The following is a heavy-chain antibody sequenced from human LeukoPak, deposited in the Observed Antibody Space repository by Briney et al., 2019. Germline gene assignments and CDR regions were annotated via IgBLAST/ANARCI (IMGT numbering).Heavy chain of an antibody. CDR1: GFTFSSYW. CDR3: AREFEYNWNDLGY. Sequence: GGSLRLSCGASGFTFSSYWMSWVRQAPGKGLEWVANIKQDGSEKYYVDSVKGRFTISRDNAKNSLYLQMNSLRAEDTAVYYCAREFEYNWNDLGYWGQGTLVTVSS. J-gene: IGHJ4*02. CDR2: IKQDGSEK. V-gene: IGHV3-7*03. D-gene: IGHD1-20*01.